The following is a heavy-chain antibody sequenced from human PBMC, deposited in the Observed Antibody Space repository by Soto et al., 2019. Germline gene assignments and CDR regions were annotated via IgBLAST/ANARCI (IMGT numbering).Heavy chain of an antibody. V-gene: IGHV4-34*01. Sequence: SETLSLTCAVYGGSFSGNYWSWIRQPPGKGLEWIGEINHSGGTNYNPSLKSRVTISVDTSKNQFSLKLSSVTAADTAVYYCASGKRRERFDYWGQGTLVTVSS. CDR1: GGSFSGNY. CDR2: INHSGGT. J-gene: IGHJ4*02. CDR3: ASGKRRERFDY.